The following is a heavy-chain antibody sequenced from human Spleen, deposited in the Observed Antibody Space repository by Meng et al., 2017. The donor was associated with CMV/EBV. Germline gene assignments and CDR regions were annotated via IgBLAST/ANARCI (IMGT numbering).Heavy chain of an antibody. CDR3: ARLEQLGLGFDY. D-gene: IGHD6-6*01. CDR2: IYYSGST. V-gene: IGHV4-39*01. J-gene: IGHJ4*02. CDR1: GDSIRSSSYY. Sequence: SETLSLTCSVSGDSIRSSSYYWGWIRQPPGKGLEWIGSIYYSGSTYYNPSLKSRVTISVDTSKNQFSLKLSSVTAADTAVYYCARLEQLGLGFDYWGQGTLVTVSS.